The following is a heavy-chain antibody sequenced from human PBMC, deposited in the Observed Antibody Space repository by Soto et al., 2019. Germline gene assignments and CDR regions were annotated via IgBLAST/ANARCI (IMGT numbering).Heavy chain of an antibody. Sequence: SVKVSCTASVRPFRSNAISWVRQAPGQGLEWMGGIIPIFGTANYAQKFQGRVTITADESTSTAYMELSSLRSEDTAVYYCARGRGYSYGNEGYWGQGTLVTVSS. CDR3: ARGRGYSYGNEGY. CDR2: IIPIFGTA. CDR1: VRPFRSNA. D-gene: IGHD5-18*01. V-gene: IGHV1-69*13. J-gene: IGHJ4*02.